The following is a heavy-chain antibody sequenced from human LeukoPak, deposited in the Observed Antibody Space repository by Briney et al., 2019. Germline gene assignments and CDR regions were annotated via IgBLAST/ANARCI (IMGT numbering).Heavy chain of an antibody. CDR1: GGSISSYF. CDR2: IYTSGST. CDR3: ARFGSSTWYKGAFDI. D-gene: IGHD6-13*01. J-gene: IGHJ3*02. V-gene: IGHV4-4*07. Sequence: SETLSLTCTVSGGSISSYFWSWTRQPAGRGLEWIGRIYTSGSTNYNPSLKSRVTVSVDTSKNQFSLNLTSVTAADTAVYYCARFGSSTWYKGAFDIWGQGTMVTVAS.